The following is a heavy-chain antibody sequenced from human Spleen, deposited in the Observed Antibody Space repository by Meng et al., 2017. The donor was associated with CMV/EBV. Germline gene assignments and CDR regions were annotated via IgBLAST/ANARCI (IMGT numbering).Heavy chain of an antibody. CDR3: ARDAVVAPAALRTFYYYGMDV. CDR2: IKEDGSER. CDR1: GFTFSTYW. V-gene: IGHV3-7*01. Sequence: GESLKISCAASGFTFSTYWMSWVRQAPGKGLEWVANIKEDGSERYYVDSAKGRFTISRDNAKNSLYLQMNSLRADDTAVYYCARDAVVAPAALRTFYYYGMDVWGQGSTVTVS. D-gene: IGHD2-2*02. J-gene: IGHJ6*02.